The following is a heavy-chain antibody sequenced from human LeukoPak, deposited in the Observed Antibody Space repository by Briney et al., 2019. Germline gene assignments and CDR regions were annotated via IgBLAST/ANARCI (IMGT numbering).Heavy chain of an antibody. D-gene: IGHD6-13*01. V-gene: IGHV5-51*01. Sequence: GEYLKISCKISGDRLTNNWIGWVRQVPGKGLEWLGLIYPGNSDTRYSPFFQGQATFSVDTSISTAYLHWGGLKALDTAMYYCARFALTSSLDYWGQGTLVTVSS. CDR2: IYPGNSDT. J-gene: IGHJ4*02. CDR1: GDRLTNNW. CDR3: ARFALTSSLDY.